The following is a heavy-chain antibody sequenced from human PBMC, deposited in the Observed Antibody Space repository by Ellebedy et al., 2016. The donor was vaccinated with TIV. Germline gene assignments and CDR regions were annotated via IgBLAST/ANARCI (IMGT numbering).Heavy chain of an antibody. CDR2: MNPNSGDT. CDR1: GYTFTSYT. V-gene: IGHV1-8*01. J-gene: IGHJ4*02. D-gene: IGHD4-17*01. Sequence: AASVKVSCKSSGYTFTSYTIHWARQASGQGLEWMGWMNPNSGDTGYSLKFQGRVTMTTNRSVSTAYMELLSLASDDTAMYYCAREGGRGYGEIDDWGQGTLVTVSS. CDR3: AREGGRGYGEIDD.